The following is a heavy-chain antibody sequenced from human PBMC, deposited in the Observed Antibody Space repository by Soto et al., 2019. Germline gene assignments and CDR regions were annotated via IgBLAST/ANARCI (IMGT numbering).Heavy chain of an antibody. D-gene: IGHD6-19*01. Sequence: ASAKVSCKASGYTFTNYAIHWPRQAPGQRLEWMGWINAGNGITKYSQKFQGRGTITRDTSASTVYMELSSLRSEDTAVYYCARKTAVAVFLDYWGQGTLVXVSS. CDR1: GYTFTNYA. CDR3: ARKTAVAVFLDY. V-gene: IGHV1-3*01. J-gene: IGHJ4*02. CDR2: INAGNGIT.